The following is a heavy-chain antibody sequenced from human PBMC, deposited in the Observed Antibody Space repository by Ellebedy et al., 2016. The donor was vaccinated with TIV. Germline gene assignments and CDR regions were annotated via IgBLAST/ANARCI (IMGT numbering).Heavy chain of an antibody. V-gene: IGHV3-48*04. CDR2: ISSSSYTI. D-gene: IGHD2-2*01. Sequence: GESLKISCAASGFTFSSYSMNWVRQAPGKGLEWVSYISSSSYTIYYADSVKGRFTISRDNAKNSLYLQMNSLRAEDTAVYYCSRHTEYALDYWGQGALVTVSS. CDR3: SRHTEYALDY. CDR1: GFTFSSYS. J-gene: IGHJ4*01.